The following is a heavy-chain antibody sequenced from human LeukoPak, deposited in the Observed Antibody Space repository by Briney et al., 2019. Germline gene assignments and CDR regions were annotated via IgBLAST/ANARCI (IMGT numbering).Heavy chain of an antibody. CDR3: ARERWHCRVNCYSVYYYALDV. V-gene: IGHV1-3*01. Sequence: ASVKASCKGSGYTFTNYAVHWVRQAPGQRLEWLGWINPGNGDTKYSQNFQGRVTVTSDTSAATAYVELNSLTSEDTAVYYCARERWHCRVNCYSVYYYALDVWGPRDHGHRLL. CDR2: INPGNGDT. D-gene: IGHD2-15*01. CDR1: GYTFTNYA. J-gene: IGHJ6*01.